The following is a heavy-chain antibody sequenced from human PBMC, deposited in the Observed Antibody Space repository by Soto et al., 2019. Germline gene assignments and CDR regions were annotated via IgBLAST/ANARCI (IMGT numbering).Heavy chain of an antibody. Sequence: EVQLLESGGDLVQPGGSLRLSCAASGFTFSDYAINWVRQAPGKGLEWVSAISGGGGNTYYADSVRGRFTISRDNSKDTLYLQMNSLRAEDSALYYCAKGRQRFDFWCLDYWGQGTLVSVSS. CDR3: AKGRQRFDFWCLDY. D-gene: IGHD3-3*01. V-gene: IGHV3-23*01. CDR2: ISGGGGNT. J-gene: IGHJ4*02. CDR1: GFTFSDYA.